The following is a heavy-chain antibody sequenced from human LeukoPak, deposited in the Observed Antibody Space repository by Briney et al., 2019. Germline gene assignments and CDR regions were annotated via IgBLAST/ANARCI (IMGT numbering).Heavy chain of an antibody. CDR3: ARRHSRGSN. D-gene: IGHD6-19*01. J-gene: IGHJ4*02. V-gene: IGHV3-66*02. CDR1: GFTVTNNY. Sequence: PGGSLRLSCAASGFTVTNNYMSWVRQAPGKGLEWVSVIYSGGITYYADSVKGRFTISRDSSKNTLYLQMNSLRVEDTAVYYCARRHSRGSNWGQGTLVTVSS. CDR2: IYSGGIT.